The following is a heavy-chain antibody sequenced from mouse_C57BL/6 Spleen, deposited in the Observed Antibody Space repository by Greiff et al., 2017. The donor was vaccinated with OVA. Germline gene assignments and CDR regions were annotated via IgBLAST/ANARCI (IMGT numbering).Heavy chain of an antibody. V-gene: IGHV1-26*01. J-gene: IGHJ3*01. D-gene: IGHD2-3*01. CDR1: GYTFTDYY. Sequence: VQLQQSGPELVKPGASVKISCKASGYTFTDYYMNWVKQSHGKSLEWIGDINPNNGGTSYNQKFKGKATLTVDKSSSTAYMELRSLTSEDSAVYYCARGRYDASFAYWGQGTLVTVSA. CDR3: ARGRYDASFAY. CDR2: INPNNGGT.